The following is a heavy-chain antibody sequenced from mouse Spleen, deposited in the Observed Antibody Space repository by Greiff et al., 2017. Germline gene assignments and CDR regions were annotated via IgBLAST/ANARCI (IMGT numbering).Heavy chain of an antibody. CDR1: GYTFTDYE. J-gene: IGHJ3*01. CDR3: TREWGNYYAY. CDR2: IDPETGGT. D-gene: IGHD2-1*01. Sequence: QVQLQQSGAELVRPGASVTLSCKASGYTFTDYEMHWVKQTPVHGLEWIGAIDPETGGTAYNQKFKGKAILTADKSSSTAYMELRSLTSEDSAVYYCTREWGNYYAYWGQGTLVTVSA. V-gene: IGHV1-15*01.